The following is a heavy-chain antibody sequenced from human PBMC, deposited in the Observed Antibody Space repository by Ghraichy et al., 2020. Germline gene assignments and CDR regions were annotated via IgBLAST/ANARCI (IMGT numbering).Heavy chain of an antibody. V-gene: IGHV4-39*01. Sequence: SETLSLTCTVSSDSISSSSYYWGWIRQPPGKGLEWIGSISHSGSTYYNPSLKSRVTISVDKSKNQFSLKLSSVTAADPAVYYCARQNKGYTSGWYRIDFDYWGQGTLVTVSS. CDR3: ARQNKGYTSGWYRIDFDY. CDR1: SDSISSSSYY. D-gene: IGHD6-19*01. J-gene: IGHJ4*02. CDR2: ISHSGST.